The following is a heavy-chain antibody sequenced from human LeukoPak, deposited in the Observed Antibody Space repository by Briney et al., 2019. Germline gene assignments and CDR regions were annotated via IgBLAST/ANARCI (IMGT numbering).Heavy chain of an antibody. J-gene: IGHJ4*02. CDR1: GGSVSGYY. Sequence: SETLSLTCVVSGGSVSGYYWGWIRQPPGRGLEWIGYVYYSVSTNYNPSFKSRITISVDTSRNQFSLQLSSVTAADTAVYYCARADRTLFYWGQGTLVTVSS. V-gene: IGHV4-59*02. CDR2: VYYSVST. CDR3: ARADRTLFY. D-gene: IGHD1-14*01.